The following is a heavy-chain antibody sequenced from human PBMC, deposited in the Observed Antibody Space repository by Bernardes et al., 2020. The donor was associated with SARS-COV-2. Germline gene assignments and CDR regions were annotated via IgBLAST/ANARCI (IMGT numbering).Heavy chain of an antibody. CDR2: ISSNGGST. V-gene: IGHV3-64D*06. CDR3: VKDKGYCSGGSCYHRTTFDY. Sequence: VGSLRLSCSASGFTFSSYAMHWVRQAPGKGLEYVSAISSNGGSTYYADSVKGRFTISRDNSKNTLYLQMSSLRAEDTAVYYCVKDKGYCSGGSCYHRTTFDYWGQGTLVTVSS. CDR1: GFTFSSYA. D-gene: IGHD2-15*01. J-gene: IGHJ4*02.